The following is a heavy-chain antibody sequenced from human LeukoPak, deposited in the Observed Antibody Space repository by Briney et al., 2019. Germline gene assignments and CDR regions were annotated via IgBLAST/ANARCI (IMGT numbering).Heavy chain of an antibody. D-gene: IGHD2-2*01. CDR2: ISGCGIGGST. CDR3: AREVRARDLYYYYGMDV. CDR1: GFTFSIYA. J-gene: IGHJ6*02. V-gene: IGHV3-23*01. Sequence: PGGSLRLSCAASGFTFSIYAMSWVRQAPGTGLEWVSGISGCGIGGSTYYADSVKGRFTISRDNSKNTLYLQMNSLRAEDTAVYYCAREVRARDLYYYYGMDVWGQGTTVTVSS.